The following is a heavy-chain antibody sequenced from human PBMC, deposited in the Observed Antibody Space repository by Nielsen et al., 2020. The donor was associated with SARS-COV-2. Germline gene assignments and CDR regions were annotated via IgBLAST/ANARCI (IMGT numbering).Heavy chain of an antibody. V-gene: IGHV3-23*01. CDR3: AKNPSRRDYGADY. CDR1: GFPFMRYA. D-gene: IGHD4-17*01. CDR2: IGAIDGST. J-gene: IGHJ4*02. Sequence: GGSLRLSCAASGFPFMRYAMSWVRQAPGKGLEWVSSIGAIDGSTNYAESLRGRFTISRDNSKNTLYLQINSLRAEDTAMYYCAKNPSRRDYGADYWGQGTLVTVSP.